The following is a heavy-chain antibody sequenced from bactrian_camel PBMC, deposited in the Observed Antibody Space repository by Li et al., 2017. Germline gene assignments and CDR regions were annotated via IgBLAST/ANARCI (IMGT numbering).Heavy chain of an antibody. CDR1: GDTSSSQC. V-gene: IGHV3S25*01. D-gene: IGHD3*01. CDR3: AASGPEGDCYTGSRY. CDR2: IYRRGGK. Sequence: GGSLRLSCAASGDTSSSQCMAYFRQALGKEREGVALIYRRGGKYYADSVKGRFTISQDTAKNAVYLQMNRLTPEDTAMYICAASGPEGDCYTGSRYWGQGTQVTVS. J-gene: IGHJ4*01.